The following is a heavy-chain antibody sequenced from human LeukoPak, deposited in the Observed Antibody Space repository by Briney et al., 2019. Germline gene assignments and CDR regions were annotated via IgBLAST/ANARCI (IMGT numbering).Heavy chain of an antibody. CDR1: GYTFTSYY. Sequence: ASVNVSCKASGYTFTSYYMHWVRQAPGQGLEWMGIINPSGGSTSYAQKFQGRVTMTRDTSTSTVYMELSSLRSEDTAVYYCARDRPIDYYDSSGYQEPDYWGQGTLVTVSS. V-gene: IGHV1-46*01. D-gene: IGHD3-22*01. J-gene: IGHJ4*02. CDR3: ARDRPIDYYDSSGYQEPDY. CDR2: INPSGGST.